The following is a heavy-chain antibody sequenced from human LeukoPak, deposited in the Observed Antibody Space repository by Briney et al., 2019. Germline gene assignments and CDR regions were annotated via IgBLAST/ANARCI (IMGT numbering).Heavy chain of an antibody. J-gene: IGHJ4*02. Sequence: GGSLRLSCAASGFTFSSYGMHWVRQAPGKGLEWVAVISYDGSNKYYADSVKGRFTISRDNSKNTLYLQMNSLRAEDTAVYYCAKDRRVEKGYSSGWTNFDYWGQGTLATVSS. V-gene: IGHV3-30*18. D-gene: IGHD6-19*01. CDR2: ISYDGSNK. CDR1: GFTFSSYG. CDR3: AKDRRVEKGYSSGWTNFDY.